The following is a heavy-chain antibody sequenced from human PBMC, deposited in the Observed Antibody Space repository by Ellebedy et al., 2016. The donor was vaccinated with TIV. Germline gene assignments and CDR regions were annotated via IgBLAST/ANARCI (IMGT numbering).Heavy chain of an antibody. Sequence: ASVKVSCKASGYTFTNYYMHWVRQAPGQGLEWMGIINPSGGSTSYAQKFQGRVTMTRDTSTSTVYMELSSLRSEDTAVYYCAREEKYTSGWWRFRGGFGYWGQGTLVTVSS. CDR3: AREEKYTSGWWRFRGGFGY. CDR2: INPSGGST. D-gene: IGHD6-19*01. CDR1: GYTFTNYY. J-gene: IGHJ4*02. V-gene: IGHV1-46*01.